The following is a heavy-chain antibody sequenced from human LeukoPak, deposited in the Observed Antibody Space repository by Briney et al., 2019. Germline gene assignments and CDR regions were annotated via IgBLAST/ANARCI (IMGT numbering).Heavy chain of an antibody. J-gene: IGHJ4*02. CDR2: IWYDGSNK. V-gene: IGHV3-33*01. CDR1: GFTFSSYG. D-gene: IGHD6-6*01. CDR3: ARHRAYSSSSPFDY. Sequence: GRSLRLSCAASGFTFSSYGMHWVRQAPGKGLEWVAVIWYDGSNKFYVDSVKGRFTISRDNSKNTLYLQMNSLRAEDTAVYYCARHRAYSSSSPFDYWGQGTLVTVSS.